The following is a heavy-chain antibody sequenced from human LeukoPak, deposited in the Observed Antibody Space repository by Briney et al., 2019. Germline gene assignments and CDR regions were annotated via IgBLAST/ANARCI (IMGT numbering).Heavy chain of an antibody. CDR3: ARDNAQRFRFAP. CDR2: INQDESEK. V-gene: IGHV3-7*05. D-gene: IGHD2-21*01. Sequence: GGSLRLSCAASGFTFSSYWMGWVRQAPGKGLEWVANINQDESEKDYVDSVKGRFTISRDNAKNSLYLQMNSLRAEDTAVYYCARDNAQRFRFAPWAREPWSPSPQ. CDR1: GFTFSSYW. J-gene: IGHJ5*02.